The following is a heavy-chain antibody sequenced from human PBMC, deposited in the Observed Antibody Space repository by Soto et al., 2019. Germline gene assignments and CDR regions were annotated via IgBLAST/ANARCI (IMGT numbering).Heavy chain of an antibody. CDR2: INHSGST. Sequence: QVQLQQWGAGLLKPSETLSLTCAVYGGSFSGYYWSWIRQPPGKGLEWIGEINHSGSTNYNPSLKSRVTRSVHTSKNHFPLKLSSVTAADTAVYYCARAPTRRSHSFDYWGQGTLVTVSS. J-gene: IGHJ4*02. CDR3: ARAPTRRSHSFDY. D-gene: IGHD1-26*01. CDR1: GGSFSGYY. V-gene: IGHV4-34*01.